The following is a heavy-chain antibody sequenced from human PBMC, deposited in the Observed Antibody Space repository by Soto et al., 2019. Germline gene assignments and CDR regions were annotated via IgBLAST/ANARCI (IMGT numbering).Heavy chain of an antibody. V-gene: IGHV1-69*06. CDR3: ARNGVAGMDF. CDR1: GDIFTSYA. D-gene: IGHD3-3*01. CDR2: MIPMFGTP. Sequence: QVQLVQSGAEVKKPGSSVKVFCKASGDIFTSYAFSWVRQAPGEGLEWMGGMIPMFGTPNYAQRFQGRLTITADKSTSTVYMELSGLRSEDTAVYYCARNGVAGMDFWGQGTLVTVSS. J-gene: IGHJ4*02.